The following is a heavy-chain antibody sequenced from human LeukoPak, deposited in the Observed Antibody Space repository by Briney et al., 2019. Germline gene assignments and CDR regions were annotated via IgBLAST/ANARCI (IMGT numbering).Heavy chain of an antibody. D-gene: IGHD3-22*01. Sequence: SVKVSCKASGGTFISYAISWVRQAPGQGLEWMGGIIPIFGTANYAQKFQGRVTITTDESTSTAYMELSSLRSEDTAVYYCARDRAYLYYYDSSGYLDYWGQGTLVTVSS. CDR3: ARDRAYLYYYDSSGYLDY. J-gene: IGHJ4*02. CDR1: GGTFISYA. CDR2: IIPIFGTA. V-gene: IGHV1-69*05.